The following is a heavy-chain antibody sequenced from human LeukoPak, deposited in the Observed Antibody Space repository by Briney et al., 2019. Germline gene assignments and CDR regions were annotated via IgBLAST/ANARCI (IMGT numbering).Heavy chain of an antibody. CDR2: ISGSGGST. CDR3: AKGRSGYYNFDY. V-gene: IGHV3-23*01. Sequence: GSLRLSCAASGFTFSSYAMSWVRQAPGKGLEWVSTISGSGGSTYYADSMEGRFTISRDNSKNTLCLQMNSLRAEDTAVYYCAKGRSGYYNFDYWGQGTLVTVSS. CDR1: GFTFSSYA. D-gene: IGHD3-22*01. J-gene: IGHJ4*02.